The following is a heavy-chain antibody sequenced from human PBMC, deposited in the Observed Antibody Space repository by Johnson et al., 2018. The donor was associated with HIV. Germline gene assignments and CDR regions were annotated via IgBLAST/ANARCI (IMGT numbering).Heavy chain of an antibody. Sequence: VQLVESGGGLVQPGGSLRLSCAASGFTVSSNYMSWVRQAPGKGLEWVSVIYSGGSTYYADSVKGRFTISRDNSKNTLYLQMNSLRAEDTAVYYCARGGNELEDLDAFDIWGQGTMVTVSS. V-gene: IGHV3-66*02. D-gene: IGHD1-26*01. CDR2: IYSGGST. J-gene: IGHJ3*02. CDR3: ARGGNELEDLDAFDI. CDR1: GFTVSSNY.